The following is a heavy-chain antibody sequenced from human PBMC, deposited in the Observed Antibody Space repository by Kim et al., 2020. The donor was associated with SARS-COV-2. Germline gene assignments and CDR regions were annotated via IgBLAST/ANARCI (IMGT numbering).Heavy chain of an antibody. CDR1: GDRVSSNSAT. V-gene: IGHV6-1*01. CDR3: ARDESYGVDV. Sequence: SQTLSLTCDISGDRVSSNSATWNWIRQSPSRGLEWLGRIYHRSRWYNDYTVSMKSRITINADTSKNQFSLHLNSVTPEDTAVYYCARDESYGVDVWGQGTTVTVSS. CDR2: IYHRSRWYN. J-gene: IGHJ6*02.